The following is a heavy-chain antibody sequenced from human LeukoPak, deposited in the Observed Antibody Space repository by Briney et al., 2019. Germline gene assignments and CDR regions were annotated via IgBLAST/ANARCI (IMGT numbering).Heavy chain of an antibody. J-gene: IGHJ6*03. D-gene: IGHD6-13*01. CDR1: GFTFSSYW. CDR2: ISRGSNYI. V-gene: IGHV3-21*01. Sequence: GGSLRLSCAASGFTFSSYWMSWVRQAPGKGLEWVSSISRGSNYIYYADSVKGRFTISRDNAENSLYLEMSSLRAEDSAIYYCATDLFSTDYYYYMDVWGKGTTVTVSS. CDR3: ATDLFSTDYYYYMDV.